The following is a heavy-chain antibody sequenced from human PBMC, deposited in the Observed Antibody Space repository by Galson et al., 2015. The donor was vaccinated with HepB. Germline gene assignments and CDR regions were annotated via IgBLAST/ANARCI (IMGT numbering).Heavy chain of an antibody. J-gene: IGHJ6*02. CDR3: ARSGYSYGPNYYYYYGMDV. CDR1: GYTFTSYA. V-gene: IGHV1-3*01. CDR2: INAGNGNT. D-gene: IGHD5-18*01. Sequence: SVKVSCKASGYTFTSYAMHWVRQAPGQRLEWMGWINAGNGNTKYSQKFQGRVTITRDTSASTAYMELSSLRSEDTAVYYCARSGYSYGPNYYYYYGMDVWGQGTTVTVPS.